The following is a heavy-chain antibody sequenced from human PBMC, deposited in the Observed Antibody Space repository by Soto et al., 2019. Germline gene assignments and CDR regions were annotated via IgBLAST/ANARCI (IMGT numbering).Heavy chain of an antibody. CDR1: GGTFSSYA. V-gene: IGHV1-69*06. CDR3: ARVHSRGVAAPFYYYYYGMDV. D-gene: IGHD2-15*01. J-gene: IGHJ6*02. Sequence: GASVKVSCKASGGTFSSYAISWVRQAPGQGLEWMGGIIPIFGTANYAQKFQGRVTITADKSTSTAYMELSSLRSEDTAVYYCARVHSRGVAAPFYYYYYGMDVWGQGTTVTVSS. CDR2: IIPIFGTA.